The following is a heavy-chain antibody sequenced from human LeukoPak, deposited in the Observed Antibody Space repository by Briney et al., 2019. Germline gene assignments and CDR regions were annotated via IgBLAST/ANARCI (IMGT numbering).Heavy chain of an antibody. J-gene: IGHJ3*02. CDR2: ISSSGSTI. V-gene: IGHV3-11*04. Sequence: GGSLRLSCAASGFTFSDYYMSWIRQAPGMGLEWVSYISSSGSTIYYADSVKGRFTISRDNAKNSLYLQMNSLRAEDTAVYYCARGLRYYDFWSGYYRSRDAFDIWGQGTMVTVSS. CDR1: GFTFSDYY. CDR3: ARGLRYYDFWSGYYRSRDAFDI. D-gene: IGHD3-3*01.